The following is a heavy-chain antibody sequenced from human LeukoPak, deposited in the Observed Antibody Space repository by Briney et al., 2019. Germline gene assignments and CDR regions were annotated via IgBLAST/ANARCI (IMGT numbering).Heavy chain of an antibody. CDR1: GLTFSSYA. D-gene: IGHD6-13*01. V-gene: IGHV3-23*01. CDR3: AKESSSSWYPASLDY. Sequence: GGSLRLSCAASGLTFSSYAMSWVRQAPGKGLEWVSAISGSGGSTYYADSVKGRFTISRDNSKNTLYLQMNSLRAEDTAVYYCAKESSSSWYPASLDYWGQGTLVTVSS. J-gene: IGHJ4*02. CDR2: ISGSGGST.